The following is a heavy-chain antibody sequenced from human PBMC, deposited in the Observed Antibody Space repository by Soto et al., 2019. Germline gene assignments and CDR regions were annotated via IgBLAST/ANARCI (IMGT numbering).Heavy chain of an antibody. V-gene: IGHV1-18*01. CDR1: GYTFTSYG. D-gene: IGHD5-18*01. J-gene: IGHJ6*02. Sequence: ASVKVSCKASGYTFTSYGISWVRQAPGQGLEWMGWISAYNGNTNYAQKLQGRVTMTTDTSTSTAYMELRSLRSDDTAVYYCARSPSRYSYGYNYYYYGMDVWGQGTTVTVSS. CDR3: ARSPSRYSYGYNYYYYGMDV. CDR2: ISAYNGNT.